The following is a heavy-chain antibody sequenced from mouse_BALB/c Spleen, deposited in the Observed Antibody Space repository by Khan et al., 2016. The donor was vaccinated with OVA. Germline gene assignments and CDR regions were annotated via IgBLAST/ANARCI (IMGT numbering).Heavy chain of an antibody. CDR2: IAPGSGSS. CDR3: ARSNSYGSSLYALDY. D-gene: IGHD1-1*02. Sequence: DLVKPGASVKLSCKASGYTFTSYWINWIKQRPGQGLEWIGRIAPGSGSSSYNEMCKGTAILTVATSYSTAYIQLSSLSSEVSAVYFCARSNSYGSSLYALDYWVHGTSVTVSS. J-gene: IGHJ4*01. V-gene: IGHV1S41*01. CDR1: GYTFTSYW.